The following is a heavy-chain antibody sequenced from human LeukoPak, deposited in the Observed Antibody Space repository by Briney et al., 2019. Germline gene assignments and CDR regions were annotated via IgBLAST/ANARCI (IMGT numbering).Heavy chain of an antibody. CDR1: GLRFSGSA. D-gene: IGHD6-13*01. J-gene: IGHJ3*02. CDR3: TRLPTSTWDDAFDI. CDR2: IRSRADNYAT. V-gene: IGHV3-73*01. Sequence: GGSLRLSCAASGLRFSGSAFHWVRQASGKGLEWVGRIRSRADNYATIYAASVKGRFIISRDDSKNTAYLQMNSLQTEDTAVYYCTRLPTSTWDDAFDIWGQGTMVTVSS.